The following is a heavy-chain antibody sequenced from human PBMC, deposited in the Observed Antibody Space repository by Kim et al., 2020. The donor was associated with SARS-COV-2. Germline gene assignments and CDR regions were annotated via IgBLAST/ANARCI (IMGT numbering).Heavy chain of an antibody. Sequence: VGSLRLSCEASGFTFSTHYMSWVRQAPGKGLEWVANIKEDASDESYADTVKGRFTISRDNARNSLYLQMNNLRVEDTAVYYCAKGWGFDNWGQGTLVTVS. CDR3: AKGWGFDN. CDR2: IKEDASDE. D-gene: IGHD3-16*01. V-gene: IGHV3-7*01. J-gene: IGHJ4*02. CDR1: GFTFSTHY.